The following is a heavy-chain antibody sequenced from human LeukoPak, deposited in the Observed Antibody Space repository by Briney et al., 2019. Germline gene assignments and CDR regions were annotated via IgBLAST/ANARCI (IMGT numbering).Heavy chain of an antibody. D-gene: IGHD3-3*01. CDR1: GGSFSGYY. CDR3: ARARRITIFGVVIRDAFDI. J-gene: IGHJ3*02. CDR2: INHSGST. V-gene: IGHV4-34*01. Sequence: KPSETLSLPCAVYGGSFSGYYWSWIRQPPGKGLEWIGEINHSGSTNYNPSLKSRVTISVDTSKNQFSLKLSSVTAADTAVYYCARARRITIFGVVIRDAFDIWGQGTMVTVSS.